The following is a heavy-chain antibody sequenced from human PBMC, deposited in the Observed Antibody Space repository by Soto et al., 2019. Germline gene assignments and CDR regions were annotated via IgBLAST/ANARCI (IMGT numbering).Heavy chain of an antibody. V-gene: IGHV4-61*01. CDR1: GGSVNSGSFY. CDR2: IYSSGST. Sequence: SETLSLTCTVSGGSVNSGSFYWSWIRQPPGKELEWIGLIYSSGSTNYNPSLKSRLTISLDTSNNQFTLKLSSVTAADTAVYYCAREFAYWGQGTLVTVSS. J-gene: IGHJ4*02. CDR3: AREFAY.